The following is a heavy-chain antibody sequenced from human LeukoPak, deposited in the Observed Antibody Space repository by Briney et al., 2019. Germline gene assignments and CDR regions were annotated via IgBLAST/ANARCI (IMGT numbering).Heavy chain of an antibody. CDR2: IYYNGST. D-gene: IGHD6-13*01. Sequence: PSETLSLTCTVSAGSISRSTYYWGWIRQPPGKGLEWIGSIYYNGSTYYNPSLKSRVTISVDTSKNQFSLRLSSVTAADTAVYYCARHRGSWYVDYWGQGTLVTVSS. CDR1: AGSISRSTYY. CDR3: ARHRGSWYVDY. J-gene: IGHJ4*02. V-gene: IGHV4-39*01.